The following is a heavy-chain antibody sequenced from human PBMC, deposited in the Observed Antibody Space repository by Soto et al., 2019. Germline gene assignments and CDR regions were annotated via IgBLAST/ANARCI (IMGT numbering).Heavy chain of an antibody. J-gene: IGHJ4*02. Sequence: GGSLRLSCAAPGFTFSSYAMHWVRQAPGKGLEWVAVISYDGSNKYYADSVKGRFTISRDNSKNTLYLQMNSLRAEDTAVYYCTRYGDTREPMFDYWGQGALVTVSS. CDR1: GFTFSSYA. CDR3: TRYGDTREPMFDY. V-gene: IGHV3-30-3*01. D-gene: IGHD4-17*01. CDR2: ISYDGSNK.